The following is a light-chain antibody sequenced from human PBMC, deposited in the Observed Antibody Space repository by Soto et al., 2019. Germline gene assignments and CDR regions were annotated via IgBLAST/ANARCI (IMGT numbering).Light chain of an antibody. V-gene: IGKV3-20*01. CDR3: QQYGHSPIT. J-gene: IGKJ5*01. Sequence: EIVLTQSPGSLSLSPGERATLSCRASQSVPSIYLAWYQQKPGQAPRLLIYGASSRATGSPDRFSGGGSGTDFTLTISRLEPEDFAVYYCQQYGHSPITFGQGTRLEIK. CDR1: QSVPSIY. CDR2: GAS.